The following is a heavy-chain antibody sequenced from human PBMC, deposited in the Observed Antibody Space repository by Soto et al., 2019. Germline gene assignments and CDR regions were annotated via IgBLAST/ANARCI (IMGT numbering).Heavy chain of an antibody. Sequence: EIQLVESGGGLVQPGGSLRLSCEASGCTFNNYWMHWVRQAPGKGLLWVSRLNSDGTSAVYADSVKGRFTISRDNAKNTLYLQMNSLRVEDTALYYCARPQAVTGMGGYNWGQGTLVTVSS. CDR1: GCTFNNYW. CDR3: ARPQAVTGMGGYN. CDR2: LNSDGTSA. V-gene: IGHV3-74*01. J-gene: IGHJ4*02. D-gene: IGHD6-19*01.